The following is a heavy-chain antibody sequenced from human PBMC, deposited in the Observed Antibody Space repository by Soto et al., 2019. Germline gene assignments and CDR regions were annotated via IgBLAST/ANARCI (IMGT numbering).Heavy chain of an antibody. CDR2: IYSSGRT. D-gene: IGHD6-19*01. Sequence: QVQLQESGPGLVKPSETLSLTCTASGASMSTYYLNWIRQAPGHGLEWIWYIYSSGRTNYNPPLMNGVATSIDTTKRQCPLNLTAVTAADTAVYYCASAFGGWPPDTWGQGTLVTVS. CDR3: ASAFGGWPPDT. CDR1: GASMSTYY. J-gene: IGHJ5*02. V-gene: IGHV4-59*01.